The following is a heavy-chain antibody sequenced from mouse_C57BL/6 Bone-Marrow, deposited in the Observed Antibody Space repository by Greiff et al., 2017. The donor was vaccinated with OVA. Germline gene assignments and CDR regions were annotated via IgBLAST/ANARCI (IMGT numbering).Heavy chain of an antibody. J-gene: IGHJ1*03. CDR3: ARSGAYRPAYYYGSYWYFDV. CDR2: INPYNGGT. V-gene: IGHV1-19*01. CDR1: GYTFTDYY. D-gene: IGHD1-1*01. Sequence: EVQLQQSGPVLVKPGASVKMSCKASGYTFTDYYMNWVKQSHGKSLEWIGVINPYNGGTSYNQKFKGKATLTVDKSSSTAYMELNSLTSEDSAVYYCARSGAYRPAYYYGSYWYFDVWGTGTTVTVSS.